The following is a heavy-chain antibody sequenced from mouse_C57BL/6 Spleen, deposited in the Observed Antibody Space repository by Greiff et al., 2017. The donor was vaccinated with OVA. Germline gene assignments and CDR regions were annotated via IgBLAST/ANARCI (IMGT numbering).Heavy chain of an antibody. CDR2: ISYDGSN. CDR3: ARDWAVTLDY. V-gene: IGHV3-6*01. CDR1: GYSITSGYY. Sequence: EVKLMESGPGLVKPSQSLSLTCSVTGYSITSGYYWNWIRQFPGNKLEWMGYISYDGSNNYNPSLKNRISITRDTSKNQFFLKLNSVTTEDTATYYCARDWAVTLDYWGQGTTLTVSS. J-gene: IGHJ2*01. D-gene: IGHD2-2*01.